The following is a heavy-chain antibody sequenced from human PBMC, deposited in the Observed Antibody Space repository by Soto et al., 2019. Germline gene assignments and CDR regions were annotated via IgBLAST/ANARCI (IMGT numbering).Heavy chain of an antibody. D-gene: IGHD2-2*01. CDR3: ARGGGVVVPAAMHPAEVSLFDI. Sequence: SETLSLTCTVSGGSISSGGYYWSWIRQHPGKGLEWIGYIYYSGSTYYNPSLKSRVTISVDTSKNQFSLKLSSVTAADTAVYYCARGGGVVVPAAMHPAEVSLFDIWGQGTMVTVSS. CDR2: IYYSGST. V-gene: IGHV4-31*03. J-gene: IGHJ3*02. CDR1: GGSISSGGYY.